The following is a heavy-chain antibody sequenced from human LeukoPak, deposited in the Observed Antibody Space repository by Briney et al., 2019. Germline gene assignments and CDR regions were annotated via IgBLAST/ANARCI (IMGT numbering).Heavy chain of an antibody. D-gene: IGHD3-22*01. Sequence: GGSLRLSCAASGFTFSNYWMSWVRQAPGKGLEWVANIKDDGSGKYYVDSVKGRFTISRDNSKNTLYLQMNSLRAEDTAVYYCAKPVGDYYDSSGYYFDYWGQGTLVTVSS. V-gene: IGHV3-7*02. J-gene: IGHJ4*02. CDR2: IKDDGSGK. CDR1: GFTFSNYW. CDR3: AKPVGDYYDSSGYYFDY.